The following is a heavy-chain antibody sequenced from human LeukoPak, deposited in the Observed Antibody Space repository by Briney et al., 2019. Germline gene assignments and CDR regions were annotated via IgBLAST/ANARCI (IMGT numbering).Heavy chain of an antibody. D-gene: IGHD5-18*01. CDR1: GFTFGDYA. CDR2: IRSKAYGGTT. CDR3: TRESYGGYSYGEIYYYYYYMDV. V-gene: IGHV3-49*04. Sequence: PGGSLRLSCTASGFTFGDYAMSWVRQAPGKGLEWVGFIRSKAYGGTTEYAASVKGRFTISRDDSKSIAYLQMNSLKTEDTAVYYCTRESYGGYSYGEIYYYYYYMDVWGKGTTVTISS. J-gene: IGHJ6*03.